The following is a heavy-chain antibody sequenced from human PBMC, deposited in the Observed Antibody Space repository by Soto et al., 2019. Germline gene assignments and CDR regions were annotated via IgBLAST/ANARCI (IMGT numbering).Heavy chain of an antibody. V-gene: IGHV1-2*02. Sequence: ASVKVSCKASGYTFTAYYLHWVRRAPGQRLEWMGWINPNGGGTIYAQKFQGRLTMTRDASITTAYMELSRLNSDDTAFYYCATSSDWSPLLDYWGQGTLVTVSS. CDR3: ATSSDWSPLLDY. CDR1: GYTFTAYY. J-gene: IGHJ4*02. D-gene: IGHD6-19*01. CDR2: INPNGGGT.